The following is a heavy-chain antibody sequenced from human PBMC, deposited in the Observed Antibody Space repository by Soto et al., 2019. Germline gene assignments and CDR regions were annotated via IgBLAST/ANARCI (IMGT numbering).Heavy chain of an antibody. CDR2: IYYSGST. D-gene: IGHD3-3*01. V-gene: IGHV4-61*08. CDR3: ARDLTQYYDFWSGYLTPGMDV. Sequence: PSETLSLTCTVSGGSISSGGYYWSWIRQHPGKGLEWIGYIYYSGSTNYNPSLKSRVTISVDTSKNQFSLKLSSVTAADTAVYYCARDLTQYYDFWSGYLTPGMDVWGQGTTVTVSS. J-gene: IGHJ6*02. CDR1: GGSISSGGYY.